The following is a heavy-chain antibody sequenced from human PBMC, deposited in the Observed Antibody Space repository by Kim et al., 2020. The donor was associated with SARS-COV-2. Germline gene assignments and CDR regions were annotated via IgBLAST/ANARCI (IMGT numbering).Heavy chain of an antibody. J-gene: IGHJ4*02. D-gene: IGHD6-13*01. Sequence: SETLSLTCTVSGGSISSSSYYWGWIRQPPGKGLEWIGSIYYSGSTYYNPSLKSRVTISVDTSKNQFSLKLSSVTAADTAVYYCARVRGQLVLDYWGQGTLVTVSS. CDR1: GGSISSSSYY. CDR3: ARVRGQLVLDY. V-gene: IGHV4-39*07. CDR2: IYYSGST.